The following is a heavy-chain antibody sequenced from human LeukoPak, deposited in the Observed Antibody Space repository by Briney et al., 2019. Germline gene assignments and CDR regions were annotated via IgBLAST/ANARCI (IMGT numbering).Heavy chain of an antibody. V-gene: IGHV1-2*02. CDR2: INPNSGGI. D-gene: IGHD3-22*01. J-gene: IGHJ4*02. Sequence: GASVKVSCKASGYTFTGFYMHWVRQAPGQGLEWMGWINPNSGGINYAQKFQGRVTMTRDTSISTAYMELSRLRSDDTAVYYCARVYYYDSSGYTLDYWGQGTLVTVSS. CDR1: GYTFTGFY. CDR3: ARVYYYDSSGYTLDY.